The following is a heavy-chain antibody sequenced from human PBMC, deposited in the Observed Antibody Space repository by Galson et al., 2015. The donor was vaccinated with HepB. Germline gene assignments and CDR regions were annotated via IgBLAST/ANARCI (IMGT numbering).Heavy chain of an antibody. J-gene: IGHJ6*02. CDR1: GFTFTSSA. Sequence: SVKVSCKASGFTFTSSAVQWVRQARGQRLEWIGWIVVGSGNTNYAQKFQERVTITRDMSTSAAYMELSSLRSEDTAVYYCAAVRRNYYYGMDVWGQGTTVTVSS. D-gene: IGHD1-1*01. V-gene: IGHV1-58*01. CDR2: IVVGSGNT. CDR3: AAVRRNYYYGMDV.